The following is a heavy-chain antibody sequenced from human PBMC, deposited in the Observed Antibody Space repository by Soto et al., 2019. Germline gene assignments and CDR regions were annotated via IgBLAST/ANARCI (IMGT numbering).Heavy chain of an antibody. CDR3: ARGELLWFGELFHY. CDR1: GFTFSSYA. Sequence: GGSLRLSCAASGFTFSSYAMHWVRQAPGKGLEWVAVISYDGSNKYYADSVKGRFTISRDNSKNTLYLQMNSLRAEDTAVYYCARGELLWFGELFHYWGQGTQVTVSS. V-gene: IGHV3-30-3*01. CDR2: ISYDGSNK. D-gene: IGHD3-10*01. J-gene: IGHJ4*02.